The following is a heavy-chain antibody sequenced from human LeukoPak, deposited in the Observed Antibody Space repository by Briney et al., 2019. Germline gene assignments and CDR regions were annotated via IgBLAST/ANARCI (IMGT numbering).Heavy chain of an antibody. CDR2: SSPTGDIT. CDR1: GGSFSGNY. CDR3: ARVPDFIARPCDS. Sequence: PSETLSLTCAVYGGSFSGNYWTLIRQTPGRGLEWIGESSPTGDITGYNPSLKGRATISVDSSENQFSLKLTSVTAADTGVYYCARVPDFIARPCDSWGPGTLVTVSS. V-gene: IGHV4-34*01. D-gene: IGHD2-21*01. J-gene: IGHJ4*02.